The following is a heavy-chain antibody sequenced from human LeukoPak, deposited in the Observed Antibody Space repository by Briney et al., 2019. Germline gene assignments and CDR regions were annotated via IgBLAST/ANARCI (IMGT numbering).Heavy chain of an antibody. V-gene: IGHV4-39*07. D-gene: IGHD6-13*01. CDR1: GGSISSSGSC. CDR2: LYYGGST. Sequence: PSETLSLTCSVSGGSISSSGSCWAWIRQPPGKGLEWIASLYYGGSTYYNPSLKSRVTISVDTSKNQFSLKLSSVTAADTAVYYCARITIAAATPWYFQHWGQGTLVTVSS. J-gene: IGHJ1*01. CDR3: ARITIAAATPWYFQH.